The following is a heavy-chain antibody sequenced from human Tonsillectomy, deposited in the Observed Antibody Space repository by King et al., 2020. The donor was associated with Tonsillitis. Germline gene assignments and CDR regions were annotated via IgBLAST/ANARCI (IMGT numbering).Heavy chain of an antibody. CDR3: VREKSRNRIGAFDI. CDR2: IFSSGAT. V-gene: IGHV4-30-4*01. J-gene: IGHJ3*02. D-gene: IGHD1-14*01. CDR1: GDSISSDYYY. Sequence: VQLQESGPGLVKPAQTLSLTCTVSGDSISSDYYYWHWIRQPPGKGLEWIGYIFSSGATNHNPSLKSRVTISLDTSKNQFSLKLTSVTAADTAVYYCVREKSRNRIGAFDIWGQGTVVTVSS.